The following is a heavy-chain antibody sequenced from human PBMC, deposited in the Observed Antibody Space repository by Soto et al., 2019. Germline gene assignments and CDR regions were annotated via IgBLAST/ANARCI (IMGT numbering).Heavy chain of an antibody. J-gene: IGHJ3*02. V-gene: IGHV1-58*02. CDR3: AAETSHVSDAFDI. D-gene: IGHD3-10*02. Sequence: SVKVSCKASGFTFSSSAMQWVRQARGQRLEWIGWIVVGSGNTNYAQKFQERVTFTRDNSTSTAYMELSSLRSEDTAVYYCAAETSHVSDAFDIWGQGTMVTVSS. CDR2: IVVGSGNT. CDR1: GFTFSSSA.